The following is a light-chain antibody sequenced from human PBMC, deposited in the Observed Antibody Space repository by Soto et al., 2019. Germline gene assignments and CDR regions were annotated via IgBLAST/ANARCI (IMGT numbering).Light chain of an antibody. CDR2: AAS. CDR1: QSIDGN. Sequence: EIVLTQSPATLSVSPGDGAALSCRGSQSIDGNLAWYQQRPGQAPRLLINAASTRATGVPARFSGSGSGTEFTLTISSLQSEDFAVYYCQQYNNWPPWTFGQGTKVDIK. V-gene: IGKV3-15*01. J-gene: IGKJ1*01. CDR3: QQYNNWPPWT.